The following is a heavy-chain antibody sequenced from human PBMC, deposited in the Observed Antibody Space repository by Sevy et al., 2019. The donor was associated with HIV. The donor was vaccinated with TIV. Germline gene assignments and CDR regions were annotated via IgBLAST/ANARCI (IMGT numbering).Heavy chain of an antibody. Sequence: GGSLRLSCAASGFTFSSYAMSWVRQAPGKGLEWVSAISGGGGRTYYADSVKGRFTISRDNSKNTLYRQMNSLRAEDTAVYYCAKDPPYYYDSSGYYPPDYWGQGTLVTVSS. J-gene: IGHJ4*02. CDR3: AKDPPYYYDSSGYYPPDY. CDR2: ISGGGGRT. D-gene: IGHD3-22*01. CDR1: GFTFSSYA. V-gene: IGHV3-23*01.